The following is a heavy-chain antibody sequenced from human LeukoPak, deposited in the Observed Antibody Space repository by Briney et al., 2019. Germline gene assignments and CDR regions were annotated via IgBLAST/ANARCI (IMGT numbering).Heavy chain of an antibody. CDR1: GFTFSSYA. CDR3: AKGRAIDYDSSGYYRLVFPFDY. Sequence: GGSLRLSCAASGFTFSSYAMSWVRQAPGKGLEWVSAISGSGGNTYYADSVKGRFTISRDNSKNTLYLQMNSPRAEDTAVYYCAKGRAIDYDSSGYYRLVFPFDYWGQGTLVTVSS. J-gene: IGHJ4*02. CDR2: ISGSGGNT. V-gene: IGHV3-23*01. D-gene: IGHD3-22*01.